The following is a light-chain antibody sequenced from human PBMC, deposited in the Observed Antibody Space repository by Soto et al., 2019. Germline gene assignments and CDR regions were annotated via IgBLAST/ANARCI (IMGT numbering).Light chain of an antibody. CDR1: QSISSW. Sequence: DIQMTQSPSTLSASVGDRVTITCRASQSISSWLAWYQQKPGKAPKLLIYKASSLESGVPSRFSGSGFGTEFTLTISSLQPDDFATYYCQQYNDYSTWTFGQGTKVDIK. CDR3: QQYNDYSTWT. V-gene: IGKV1-5*03. CDR2: KAS. J-gene: IGKJ1*01.